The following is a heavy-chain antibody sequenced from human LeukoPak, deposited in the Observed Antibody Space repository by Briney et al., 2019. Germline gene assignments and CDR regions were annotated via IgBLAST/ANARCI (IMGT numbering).Heavy chain of an antibody. CDR1: GFTFSSYG. J-gene: IGHJ3*02. V-gene: IGHV3-NL1*01. Sequence: PGGSLRLSCAVSGFTFSSYGMHWVRQAPGKGLEWVSSIYSAGATHYAESVKGRFTISRDNSKNTLYLQMNSLRAEDVAVYYCARIEWERLGRAFDIWGQGTMVTVSS. D-gene: IGHD1-26*01. CDR3: ARIEWERLGRAFDI. CDR2: IYSAGAT.